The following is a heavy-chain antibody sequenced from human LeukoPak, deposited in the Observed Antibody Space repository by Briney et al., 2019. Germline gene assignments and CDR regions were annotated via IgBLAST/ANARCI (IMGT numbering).Heavy chain of an antibody. CDR1: GFTFSSYG. D-gene: IGHD5-18*01. V-gene: IGHV3-30*18. CDR3: AKDLRGEVGYSYSSHFAY. J-gene: IGHJ4*02. Sequence: GGSLRLSCAASGFTFSSYGMHWVRQAPGKGLEWVAVISYDGSNKYYADSVKSRFTISRDNSKNTLYLQMNSLRAEDTAVYYCAKDLRGEVGYSYSSHFAYWGQGTLVTVSS. CDR2: ISYDGSNK.